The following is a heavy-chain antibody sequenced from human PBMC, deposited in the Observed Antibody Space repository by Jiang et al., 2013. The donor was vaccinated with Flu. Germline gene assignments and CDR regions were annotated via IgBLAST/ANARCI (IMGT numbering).Heavy chain of an antibody. Sequence: GSGLVKPSETLSLTCTVSGGSISSSSYYWGWIRQPPGKGLEWIGSIYYSGSTYYNPSLKSRVTISVDTSKNQFSLKLSSVTAADTAVYYCATLGDDAFDIWGQGTTVTVSS. D-gene: IGHD7-27*01. V-gene: IGHV4-39*01. CDR3: ATLGDDAFDI. J-gene: IGHJ3*02. CDR2: IYYSGST. CDR1: GGSISSSSYY.